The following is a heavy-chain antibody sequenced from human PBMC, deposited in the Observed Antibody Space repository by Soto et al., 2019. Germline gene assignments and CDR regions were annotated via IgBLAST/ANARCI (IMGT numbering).Heavy chain of an antibody. Sequence: QVQLVQSGAEVRKPGASVKVSCKASGYTFTAYSIHWVRQAPGQRLEWLGWINSGIGKTKHSQRFQGRLNITRVTTATTVYMELSSLRSEDTAVYYCAGDRKRVDVVVVGTKVWRGFDPWGQGTLVTVSS. D-gene: IGHD2-15*01. J-gene: IGHJ5*02. CDR3: AGDRKRVDVVVVGTKVWRGFDP. CDR1: GYTFTAYS. CDR2: INSGIGKT. V-gene: IGHV1-3*01.